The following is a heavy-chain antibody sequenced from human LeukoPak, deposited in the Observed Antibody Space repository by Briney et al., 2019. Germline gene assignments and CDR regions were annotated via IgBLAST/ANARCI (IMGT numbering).Heavy chain of an antibody. D-gene: IGHD4-17*01. J-gene: IGHJ4*02. CDR1: GGSISSGSYY. V-gene: IGHV4-61*02. CDR3: ASLYTDGDYGY. CDR2: IYTSGST. Sequence: SETLSLTCTVSGGSISSGSYYWGWIRPPAGKGLDWIGRIYTSGSTNYNPSLKSRVSISVDTSKNQFSLKLSSVTAADTAVYYCASLYTDGDYGYWGPGTLVTVSS.